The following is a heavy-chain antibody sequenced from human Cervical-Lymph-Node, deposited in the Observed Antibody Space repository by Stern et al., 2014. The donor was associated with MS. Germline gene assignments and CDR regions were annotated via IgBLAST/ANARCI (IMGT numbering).Heavy chain of an antibody. D-gene: IGHD3-3*01. CDR3: ARSPPYYEFWNDYYYFDY. Sequence: QVTLRESGPALVKPTQTLTLSCTFSGFSLSTSGMRVSWLRQPPGKALEWLARTDSGDDKFYSTSLKTSLTISKDTSKNQVVLTMTNMDPVDTATYYCARSPPYYEFWNDYYYFDYWGQGTLVAVSS. CDR2: TDSGDDK. CDR1: GFSLSTSGMR. V-gene: IGHV2-70*04. J-gene: IGHJ4*02.